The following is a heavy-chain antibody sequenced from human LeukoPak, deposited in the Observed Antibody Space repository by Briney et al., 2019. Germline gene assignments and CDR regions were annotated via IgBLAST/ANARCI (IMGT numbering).Heavy chain of an antibody. CDR2: INHSGST. Sequence: SETLSLTCAVYGGSFSGYYWSWIRQPPGKGLEWIGEINHSGSTNYNPSLKSRVTISVDMSKNQFSLKLSSVTAADTAVYYCARGLIAAAAIDYWGQGTLVTASS. V-gene: IGHV4-34*01. CDR1: GGSFSGYY. CDR3: ARGLIAAAAIDY. J-gene: IGHJ4*02. D-gene: IGHD6-13*01.